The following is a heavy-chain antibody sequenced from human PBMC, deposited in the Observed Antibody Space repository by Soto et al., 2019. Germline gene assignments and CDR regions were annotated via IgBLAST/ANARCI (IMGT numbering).Heavy chain of an antibody. V-gene: IGHV5-10-1*01. CDR2: IDPRDSYT. D-gene: IGHD1-7*01. CDR3: AREKTDLELFNWLDP. CDR1: GYSFTTYW. J-gene: IGHJ5*02. Sequence: GESLKISCEASGYSFTTYWISWVRQMPGKGLEWMGAIDPRDSYTKYNPSFQRHVTISVDKSISTAYLQWNSLKASDTAIYYCAREKTDLELFNWLDPWGQGTLVTVSS.